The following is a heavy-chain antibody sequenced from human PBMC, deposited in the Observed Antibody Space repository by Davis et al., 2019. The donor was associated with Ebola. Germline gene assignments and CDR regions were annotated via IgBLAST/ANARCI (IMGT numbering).Heavy chain of an antibody. V-gene: IGHV3-64D*06. CDR2: INSYGGNT. CDR1: GFTFSSSS. D-gene: IGHD3-22*01. CDR3: VKEEYYYDRGAYYSAGWAGCFQH. Sequence: GESLKISCSASGFTFSSSSMHWVRQAPGKGLEIVSVINSYGGNTHYADSVKGRFAISRDNSKNTLYLQMYRLKPEDTAVYYCVKEEYYYDRGAYYSAGWAGCFQHWGQGTLVTVSS. J-gene: IGHJ1*01.